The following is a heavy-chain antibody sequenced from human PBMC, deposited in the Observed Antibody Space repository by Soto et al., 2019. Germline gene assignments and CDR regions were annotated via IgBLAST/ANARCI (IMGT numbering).Heavy chain of an antibody. CDR3: ARRKERSGPNYFDS. CDR2: MNPSNGNA. D-gene: IGHD6-25*01. V-gene: IGHV1-8*01. J-gene: IGHJ4*02. CDR1: GYTFITYD. Sequence: GASVKVSCKASGYTFITYDIHWVRQATGQGLEWMGWMNPSNGNAGYAQKFQGRVTMTRNISISTAYMELSSLRSEDTAVYFCARRKERSGPNYFDSCGQRTLVTVSS.